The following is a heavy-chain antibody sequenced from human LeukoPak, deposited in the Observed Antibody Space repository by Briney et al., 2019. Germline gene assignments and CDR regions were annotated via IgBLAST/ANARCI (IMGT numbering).Heavy chain of an antibody. D-gene: IGHD2/OR15-2a*01. CDR3: ARAKGSIYFYGMDV. J-gene: IGHJ6*02. CDR1: GYYFTTRW. V-gene: IGHV5-51*01. Sequence: ESLRISYTGSGYYFTTRWLAWGRRQPGKGVEWMGTVYPGDSETKYSPAFEGQVTISGDKSINTLSLQWDSLKASDTAMYYCARAKGSIYFYGMDVWAQGTMVIVSS. CDR2: VYPGDSET.